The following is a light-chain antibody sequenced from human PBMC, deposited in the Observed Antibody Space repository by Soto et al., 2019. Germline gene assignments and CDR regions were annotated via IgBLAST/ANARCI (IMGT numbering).Light chain of an antibody. CDR2: EVS. CDR3: SSYTSTSTRRV. V-gene: IGLV2-14*01. Sequence: QSALTQPASVSGSPGQSITISCTGTSSDVGGFNYVSWHQQHPGKAPKLIIYEVSSRPSGVSHRFSGSKSGNTASLTISGLQAEDEADYYCSSYTSTSTRRVFGTGTKLTVL. J-gene: IGLJ1*01. CDR1: SSDVGGFNY.